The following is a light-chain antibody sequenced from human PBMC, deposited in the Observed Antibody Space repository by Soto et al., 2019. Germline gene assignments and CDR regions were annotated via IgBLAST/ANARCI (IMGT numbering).Light chain of an antibody. V-gene: IGKV3-20*01. CDR1: QSVSSSF. Sequence: EIVLTQSPGTLSSSPGERATLSCRATQSVSSSFLAWYQQKPGQAPRLLISGASSRAPGIPDRFSGSGSGTDFTLTISRLEAEDFAVYYCQQYGNSPTFGQGTKVEMK. J-gene: IGKJ1*01. CDR2: GAS. CDR3: QQYGNSPT.